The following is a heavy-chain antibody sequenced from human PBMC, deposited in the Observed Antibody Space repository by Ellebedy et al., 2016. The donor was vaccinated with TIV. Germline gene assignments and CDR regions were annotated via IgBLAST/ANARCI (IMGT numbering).Heavy chain of an antibody. CDR2: ISAYNGNT. CDR1: GYTFTSYY. V-gene: IGHV1-18*01. Sequence: ASVKVSCKASGYTFTSYYITWVRQAPGQGLEWMGWISAYNGNTNYAQKLQGRVTMTTDTSTSTAYMELRSLRSDDTAVYYCARDPIEYSSSRDYYYYGMDVWGQGTTVTVSS. J-gene: IGHJ6*02. CDR3: ARDPIEYSSSRDYYYYGMDV. D-gene: IGHD6-6*01.